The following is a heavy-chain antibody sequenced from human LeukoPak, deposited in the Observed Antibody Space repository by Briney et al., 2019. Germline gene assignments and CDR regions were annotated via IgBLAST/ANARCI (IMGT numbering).Heavy chain of an antibody. CDR3: ARVRAYGSGSYGVYYGMDV. J-gene: IGHJ6*02. CDR1: GYTFTGYY. CDR2: INPNSGGT. V-gene: IGHV1-2*02. D-gene: IGHD3-10*01. Sequence: GASVTVSCKASGYTFTGYYMHWVRQAAGQGLEWMGWINPNSGGTNYAQKFQGRVTMTRYTSISTAYMELSRLRSDDTAVYYCARVRAYGSGSYGVYYGMDVWGQGTTVTVSS.